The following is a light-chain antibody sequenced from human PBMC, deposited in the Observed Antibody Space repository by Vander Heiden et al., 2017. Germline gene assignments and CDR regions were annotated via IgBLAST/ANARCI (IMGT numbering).Light chain of an antibody. CDR2: GAS. CDR3: QQYNNWPPFT. J-gene: IGKJ5*01. Sequence: EIEMTKSPATLSVSPGERATLSCRARQSVSSNFTWFQQQPGQAPRLLIYGASTRATGIPARFSGSGSGTEFTLTISSLQSEDFAVYYCQQYNNWPPFTFGQGTRLEIK. CDR1: QSVSSN. V-gene: IGKV3-15*01.